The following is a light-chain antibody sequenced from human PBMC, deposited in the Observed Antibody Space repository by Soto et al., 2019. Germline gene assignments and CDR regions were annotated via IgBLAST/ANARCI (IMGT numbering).Light chain of an antibody. CDR3: QQSYNTPRT. J-gene: IGKJ1*01. V-gene: IGKV1-39*01. CDR1: QDINTY. Sequence: DIQLAQSPSSLSASVGDTVTITCRASQDINTYINWYQKKPGRAPNLLIFAASSLQSGVPSRFRGRGSGTDFILTITSLQPEDFATYYCQQSYNTPRTFGQGTKVDIK. CDR2: AAS.